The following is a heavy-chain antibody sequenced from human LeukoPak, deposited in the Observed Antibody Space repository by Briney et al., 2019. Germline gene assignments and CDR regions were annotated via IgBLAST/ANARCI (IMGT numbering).Heavy chain of an antibody. V-gene: IGHV4-4*02. CDR3: ARVNINNWHSCDY. J-gene: IGHJ4*02. D-gene: IGHD1-1*01. CDR1: GGSISSNNW. CDR2: IYHSGSP. Sequence: PSGTLSLTCAVSGGSISSNNWWGWVRQPPGKGLEWIGEIYHSGSPNYNPSLKSRVTISVDKSRNHFSLNLSSVTAADTAVYYCARVNINNWHSCDYWGQGTLVSVSS.